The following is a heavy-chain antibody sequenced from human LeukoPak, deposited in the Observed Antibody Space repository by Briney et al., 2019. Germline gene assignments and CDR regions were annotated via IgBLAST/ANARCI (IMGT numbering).Heavy chain of an antibody. CDR1: GFTFSSNW. V-gene: IGHV3-74*01. CDR2: IKGDGSST. D-gene: IGHD1-26*01. Sequence: GGSLRLSCAASGFTFSSNWMHWVRQAPGKGLVWVSRIKGDGSSTSYADSVKGRFTISRDNAKNTLFLQMDSLRAEDTAVYYCVRDGVGAPPFDYWGQGTLVTVSS. J-gene: IGHJ4*02. CDR3: VRDGVGAPPFDY.